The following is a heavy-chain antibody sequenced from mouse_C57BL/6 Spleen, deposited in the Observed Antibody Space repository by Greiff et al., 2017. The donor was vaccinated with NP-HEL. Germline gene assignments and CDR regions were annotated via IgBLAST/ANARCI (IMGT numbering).Heavy chain of an antibody. CDR2: IDPETGGT. J-gene: IGHJ2*01. Sequence: QVQLQQSGAELVRPGASVTLSCKASGYTFTDYEMHWVKQTPVHGLEWIGAIDPETGGTAYNQKFKGKAILTADKSSSTAYMELRSLTSEDSAVYYCTSPSYYGSSYANYWGQGTTLTVSS. CDR3: TSPSYYGSSYANY. V-gene: IGHV1-15*01. D-gene: IGHD1-1*01. CDR1: GYTFTDYE.